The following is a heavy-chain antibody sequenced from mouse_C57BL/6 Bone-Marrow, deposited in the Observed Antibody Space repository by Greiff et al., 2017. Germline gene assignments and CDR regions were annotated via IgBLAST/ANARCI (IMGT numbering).Heavy chain of an antibody. V-gene: IGHV2-9-1*01. CDR1: GFSLTSYA. J-gene: IGHJ4*01. CDR3: ARNAEDFTVFYYAMDY. CDR2: IWTGGGT. D-gene: IGHD1-1*01. Sequence: VMLVESGPGLVAPSQSLSITCTVSGFSLTSYAISWVRQPPGKGLEWLGVIWTGGGTNYTSALKSRLSISKDNSKSQVFLKMNSLQTDDTARYYCARNAEDFTVFYYAMDYWGQGTSVTVSS.